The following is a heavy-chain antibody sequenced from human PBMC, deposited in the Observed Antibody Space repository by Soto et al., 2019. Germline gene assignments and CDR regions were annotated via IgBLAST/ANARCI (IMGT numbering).Heavy chain of an antibody. CDR1: GGSISSGGYY. D-gene: IGHD4-17*01. J-gene: IGHJ6*02. CDR3: ARDLGQGANNGDLNYYYGMDV. Sequence: PSETLSLTCTVSGGSISSGGYYWSWIRQHPGKGLEWIGYIYYSGSTYYNPSLKSRVTISVDTSKNQFSLKLSSVTAADTAVYYCARDLGQGANNGDLNYYYGMDVWGQGTTVTVSS. V-gene: IGHV4-31*03. CDR2: IYYSGST.